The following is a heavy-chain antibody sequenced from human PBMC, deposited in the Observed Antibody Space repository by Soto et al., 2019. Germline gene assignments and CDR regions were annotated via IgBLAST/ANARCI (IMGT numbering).Heavy chain of an antibody. Sequence: QVHLVQSGAEVKKPGASVKVSCKASGYTFTNYDINWVRQAPGQGLEWMGWISTYTGNTNYAQKLQGRVTMTTDTXTXTAXMELRSLRSDDTAVYYCARGYYYGSGRPTPGGMDVWGQGTTVTVPS. J-gene: IGHJ6*02. CDR2: ISTYTGNT. V-gene: IGHV1-18*01. CDR3: ARGYYYGSGRPTPGGMDV. CDR1: GYTFTNYD. D-gene: IGHD3-10*01.